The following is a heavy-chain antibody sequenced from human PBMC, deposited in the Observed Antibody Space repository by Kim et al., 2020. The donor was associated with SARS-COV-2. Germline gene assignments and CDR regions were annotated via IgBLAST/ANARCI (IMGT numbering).Heavy chain of an antibody. Sequence: GGSLRLSCTTSGFAFSEFGMHWVRQAPGKGLGWVAVIGHDGSYKCSADYMEGRFTISRDNSKNTLYLQMNSLRVEDTAVYYCARDLGMGSYFDYWGQGTLGT. CDR3: ARDLGMGSYFDY. D-gene: IGHD1-26*01. J-gene: IGHJ4*02. CDR2: IGHDGSYK. V-gene: IGHV3-33*01. CDR1: GFAFSEFG.